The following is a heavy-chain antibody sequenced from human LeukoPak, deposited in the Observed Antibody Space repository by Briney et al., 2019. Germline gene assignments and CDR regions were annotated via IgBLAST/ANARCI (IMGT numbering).Heavy chain of an antibody. CDR2: IRYDGSNK. J-gene: IGHJ6*03. CDR3: AKDLVASERGYYYYYMDV. Sequence: PGGSLRLSCAASGFTFSSYGMHWVRQAPGKGLEWVAFIRYDGSNKYYADSVKGRFTISRDNSKNTLYLQMNSLRAEDTVVYYCAKDLVASERGYYYYYMDVWGKGTTVTVSS. V-gene: IGHV3-30*02. CDR1: GFTFSSYG. D-gene: IGHD2-15*01.